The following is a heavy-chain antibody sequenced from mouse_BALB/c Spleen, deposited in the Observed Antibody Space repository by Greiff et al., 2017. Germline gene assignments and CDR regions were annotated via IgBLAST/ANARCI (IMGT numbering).Heavy chain of an antibody. D-gene: IGHD1-1*01. CDR2: IYPGDGDT. CDR1: GYAFSSSW. V-gene: IGHV1-82*01. J-gene: IGHJ4*01. CDR3: ARYYYGSSYVNAMDY. Sequence: QVQLQQSGPELVKPGASVKISCKASGYAFSSSWMNWVKQRPGQGLEWIGRIYPGDGDTNYNGKFKGKATLTADKSSSTAYMQLSSLTSVDSAVYFCARYYYGSSYVNAMDYWGQGTSVTVSS.